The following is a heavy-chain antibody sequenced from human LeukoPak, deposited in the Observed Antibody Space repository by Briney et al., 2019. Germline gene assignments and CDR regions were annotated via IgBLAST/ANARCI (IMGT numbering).Heavy chain of an antibody. Sequence: PSETLSLTCSVSGTSFTSYYWSWIRQTPGKGLEWIGEVNHSGYTNMNPSLKSRVTISVDTSKNQFSLMMTSVTAADTAVYFCSRMTTGRHYWGQGTLVTVSS. CDR1: GTSFTSYY. CDR2: VNHSGYT. CDR3: SRMTTGRHY. D-gene: IGHD4-17*01. J-gene: IGHJ4*02. V-gene: IGHV4-34*01.